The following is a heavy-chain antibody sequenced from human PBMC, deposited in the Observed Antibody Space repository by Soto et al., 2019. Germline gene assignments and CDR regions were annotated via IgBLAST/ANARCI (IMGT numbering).Heavy chain of an antibody. V-gene: IGHV4-30-2*01. CDR3: VRGPITGTPNVHGFDF. CDR2: IFHTGST. Sequence: QLQLHESGSGLVKPSQTLSLTCAVSGGSISSGGYSWSWIRQPAGRGLEWIGYIFHTGSTYYGPSLKTRVTISVDRSKNQYSLKLSSVSAADTSVYYCVRGPITGTPNVHGFDFWGQGILVTVSS. J-gene: IGHJ4*02. CDR1: GGSISSGGYS. D-gene: IGHD1-20*01.